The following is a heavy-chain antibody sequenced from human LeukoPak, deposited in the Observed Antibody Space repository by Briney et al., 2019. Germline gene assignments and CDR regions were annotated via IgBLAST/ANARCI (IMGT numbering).Heavy chain of an antibody. CDR2: INPNSGGT. Sequence: GASVKVSCKASGYTFTGYYMHWVRQAPGQGLEWMGWINPNSGGTNYAQKFQGRVTMTRDTSISTAYMELSRLRSDDTAVYYCAGXXXXXXXXXPIYYYYGMDVWGQGTMVTVSS. CDR3: AGXXXXXXXXXPIYYYYGMDV. D-gene: IGHD3-3*01. CDR1: GYTFTGYY. J-gene: IGHJ6*02. V-gene: IGHV1-2*02.